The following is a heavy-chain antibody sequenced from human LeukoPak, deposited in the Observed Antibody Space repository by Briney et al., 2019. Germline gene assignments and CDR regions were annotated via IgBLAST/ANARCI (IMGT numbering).Heavy chain of an antibody. J-gene: IGHJ5*02. D-gene: IGHD4-11*01. Sequence: PGGSLRLSCAASGFTFSSNWMHWVRQAPGKGLMWVSRINSDGSTIGYADSVKGRFTISRDNAKNTLFLQMNSLRAEDTAVYYCTRGTTSTFDPWGQGTLVTVSS. V-gene: IGHV3-74*01. CDR1: GFTFSSNW. CDR3: TRGTTSTFDP. CDR2: INSDGSTI.